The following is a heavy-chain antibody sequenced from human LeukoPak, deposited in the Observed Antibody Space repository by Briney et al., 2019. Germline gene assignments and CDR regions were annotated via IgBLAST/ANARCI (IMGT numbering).Heavy chain of an antibody. CDR1: GFTFSDYY. J-gene: IGHJ4*02. V-gene: IGHV3-11*01. D-gene: IGHD3-22*01. CDR3: AKLLVYDSSQPFDY. Sequence: GGSLRLSCAASGFTFSDYYMSWIRQAPGKGLEWVSYISSSGSGGSTYYADSVKGRFTISRDNSKSTLYLQMNSLRAEDTAVYYCAKLLVYDSSQPFDYWGQGTLVTVSS. CDR2: ISSSGSGGST.